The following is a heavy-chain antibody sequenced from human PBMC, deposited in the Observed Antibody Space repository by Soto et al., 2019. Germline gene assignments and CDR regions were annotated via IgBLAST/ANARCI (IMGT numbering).Heavy chain of an antibody. CDR3: ARQLTAAADIDY. D-gene: IGHD6-13*01. V-gene: IGHV5-51*01. CDR2: IDPGDSET. CDR1: GYGFGSYW. J-gene: IGHJ4*02. Sequence: GESLKISCKGSGYGFGSYWIAWVRQMPGKGLEWMGIIDPGDSETRYSPSFQGQVTISADKSITTAYLQWSSLKASDTAMYYCARQLTAAADIDYWGQGTLVTVSS.